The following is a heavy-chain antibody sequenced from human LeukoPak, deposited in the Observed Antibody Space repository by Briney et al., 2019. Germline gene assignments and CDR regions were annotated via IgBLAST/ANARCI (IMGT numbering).Heavy chain of an antibody. V-gene: IGHV4-38-2*01. CDR3: ARHRSLDRGTTVLDY. D-gene: IGHD1-7*01. J-gene: IGHJ4*02. CDR2: IYHSGST. CDR1: GYSISSGYY. Sequence: SETLSLTCAVSGYSISSGYYWGWIRQPPGKGLEWIGSIYHSGSTYYNPSLKSRVPISVDTSKNQFSLKLSSVTAADTAVYYCARHRSLDRGTTVLDYWGQGTLVTVSS.